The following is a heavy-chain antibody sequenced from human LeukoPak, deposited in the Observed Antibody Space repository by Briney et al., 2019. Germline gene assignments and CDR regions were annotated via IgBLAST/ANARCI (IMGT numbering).Heavy chain of an antibody. CDR1: GYTFTSYD. CDR3: ARGSPIRGYYGHRWFDP. J-gene: IGHJ5*02. D-gene: IGHD3-16*01. V-gene: IGHV1-8*01. CDR2: MNPNSGNT. Sequence: ASVKVSCKASGYTFTSYDINWVRHATGQGLEWMGWMNPNSGNTGYAQKYQGRVTMTRTTSISTANMELRSMSSEDTAVYYCARGSPIRGYYGHRWFDPWGQGTLVTVSS.